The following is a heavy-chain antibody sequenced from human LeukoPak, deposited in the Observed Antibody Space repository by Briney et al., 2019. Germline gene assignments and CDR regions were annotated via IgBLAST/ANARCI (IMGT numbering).Heavy chain of an antibody. V-gene: IGHV3-11*01. J-gene: IGHJ4*01. CDR1: GFTFSDYY. CDR3: ARVVVGATGLFNY. Sequence: KPGGSLRLSCAASGFTFSDYYMSWIRQAPGKGLEWVSYSGSNDIIIYYADSLKGRFTISRDNAKKSLYLQMNSLRAEDTAVYYCARVVVGATGLFNYWGHGTLVTVSS. D-gene: IGHD1-26*01. CDR2: SGSNDIII.